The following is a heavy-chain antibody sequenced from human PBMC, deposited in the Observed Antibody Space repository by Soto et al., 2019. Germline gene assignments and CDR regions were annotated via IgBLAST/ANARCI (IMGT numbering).Heavy chain of an antibody. J-gene: IGHJ5*02. CDR3: ARQYYYGSGSYSWGWFDP. V-gene: IGHV4-59*08. D-gene: IGHD3-10*01. CDR2: IYYSGST. Sequence: PSETLSLTCTFSGGSISSHYWSWIRQPPGKGLEWIGYIYYSGSTNYNPSLKSRVTISVDTSKNQFSLKLSSVTAADTAVYYCARQYYYGSGSYSWGWFDPWGQGTLVTVSS. CDR1: GGSISSHY.